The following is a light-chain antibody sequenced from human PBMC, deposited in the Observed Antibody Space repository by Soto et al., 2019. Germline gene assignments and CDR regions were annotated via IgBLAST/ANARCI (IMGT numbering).Light chain of an antibody. J-gene: IGLJ2*01. Sequence: QSVLTQTASVSGSPGQSITISCTGTSSDVGGYNYVSWYQQHPGKAPKLMIYDVSNRPSGVSNRFSGSKSGNTASLTISGLQAEDEADYYCSSYTSNSTVVFGGGTKVTVL. CDR3: SSYTSNSTVV. CDR1: SSDVGGYNY. V-gene: IGLV2-14*01. CDR2: DVS.